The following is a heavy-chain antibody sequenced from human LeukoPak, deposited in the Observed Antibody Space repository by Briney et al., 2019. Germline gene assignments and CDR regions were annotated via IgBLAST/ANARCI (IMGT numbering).Heavy chain of an antibody. CDR2: INPNSGGT. V-gene: IGHV1-2*02. CDR3: CGSSLAGSDGMDV. D-gene: IGHD6-19*01. Sequence: ASVKVSCKASGYTFTGYYMHWVRQAPGQGLEWMGWINPNSGGTNYAQKVQGRVTMTRDTSISTAYMELSRLRSDDTAVYYCCGSSLAGSDGMDVWGQGTTVTVSS. CDR1: GYTFTGYY. J-gene: IGHJ6*02.